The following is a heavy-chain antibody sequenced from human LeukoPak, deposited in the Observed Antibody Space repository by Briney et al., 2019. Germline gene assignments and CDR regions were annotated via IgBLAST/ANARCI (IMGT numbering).Heavy chain of an antibody. J-gene: IGHJ4*02. CDR1: GGSISSYY. CDR3: ARDMTYYYDSSGYSYFDY. V-gene: IGHV4-4*07. CDR2: IYTSGST. D-gene: IGHD3-22*01. Sequence: SETLSLTCTVSGGSISSYYWSWIRQPAGKGLEWIGRIYTSGSTNYNPSLKSRVTMSVDTSKNQFSLKLSSVTAADTAVYYCARDMTYYYDSSGYSYFDYWGQGTLVTVSS.